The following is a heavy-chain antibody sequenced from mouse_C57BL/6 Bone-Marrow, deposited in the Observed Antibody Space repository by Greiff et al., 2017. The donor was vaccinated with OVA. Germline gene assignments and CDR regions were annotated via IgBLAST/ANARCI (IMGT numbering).Heavy chain of an antibody. CDR2: IDPSDSST. CDR1: GYTFTSYW. J-gene: IGHJ2*01. Sequence: VQLQQPGAELVKPGASVKLSCKASGYTFTSYWMQWVKQRPGQGLEWIGEIDPSDSSTNYNQKFKGKATLTVDTSSSTAYMQLSSLTSEDSAVYYCARKSYFFDYWGQGTTLTVSS. CDR3: ARKSYFFDY. V-gene: IGHV1-50*01.